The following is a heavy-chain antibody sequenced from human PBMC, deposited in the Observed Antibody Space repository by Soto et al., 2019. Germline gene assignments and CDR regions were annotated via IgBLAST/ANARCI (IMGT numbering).Heavy chain of an antibody. CDR1: GGSISSYY. CDR3: AINRVREGRHYGLEV. Sequence: PSETLSLTCTVSGGSISSYYWSWIRQPPWKGLEWIGYIYYSGSTNYNPSLKSRVTISVDTSKNQFSLILRSATAADTAVYYCAINRVREGRHYGLEVWGEGTTVTVSS. V-gene: IGHV4-59*01. J-gene: IGHJ6*01. CDR2: IYYSGST.